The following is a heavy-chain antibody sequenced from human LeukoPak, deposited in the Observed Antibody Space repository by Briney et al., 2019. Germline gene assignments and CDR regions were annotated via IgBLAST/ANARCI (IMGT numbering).Heavy chain of an antibody. CDR2: INPYNGNT. D-gene: IGHD3-10*01. CDR1: GYTLSGIS. CDR3: AREIFGNFDY. V-gene: IGHV1-18*01. Sequence: ASVQVSCKVSGYTLSGISIHWVRQAPGKGLEWMGWINPYNGNTKYAQKFQGRVTMTTDTSTSTAYMEVRSLRSDDTAVYYCAREIFGNFDYWGQGHLVTVSS. J-gene: IGHJ4*02.